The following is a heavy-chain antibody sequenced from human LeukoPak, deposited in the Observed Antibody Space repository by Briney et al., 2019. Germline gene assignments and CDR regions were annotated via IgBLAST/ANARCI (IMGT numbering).Heavy chain of an antibody. V-gene: IGHV3-30*02. J-gene: IGHJ4*02. CDR2: IRYDGSNK. Sequence: PGGSLRLSCAASGFTFSSYGMHWVRQAPGKGLEWVAFIRYDGSNKYYADSVKGRFTVSRDNSKNTLYLQMNSLRAENTAVYYCAKMGEYSSSTVYYYDSSGYHAFDYWGQGTLVTVSS. CDR3: AKMGEYSSSTVYYYDSSGYHAFDY. CDR1: GFTFSSYG. D-gene: IGHD3-22*01.